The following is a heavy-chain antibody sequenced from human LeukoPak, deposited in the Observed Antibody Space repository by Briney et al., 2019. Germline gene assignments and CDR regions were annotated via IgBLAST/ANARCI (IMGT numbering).Heavy chain of an antibody. CDR3: AREEASSSWYAPHDAFDI. Sequence: GGSLRLSCAASGFTFSDYYMSWIRQAPGKGLEWVSYISSSGSTIYYADSVKGRFTISRDNAKNSLYLQMNSLRAEDTAVYYCAREEASSSWYAPHDAFDIWGQGTMVTVSS. CDR2: ISSSGSTI. V-gene: IGHV3-11*01. D-gene: IGHD6-13*01. CDR1: GFTFSDYY. J-gene: IGHJ3*02.